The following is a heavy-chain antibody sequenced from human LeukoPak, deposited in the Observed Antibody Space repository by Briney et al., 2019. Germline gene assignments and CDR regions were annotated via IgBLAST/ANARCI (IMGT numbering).Heavy chain of an antibody. D-gene: IGHD3-22*01. CDR2: ISSRSRTI. CDR1: GFTFSNYS. J-gene: IGHJ4*02. CDR3: ARDTYYYDSSGYYLMGGFDY. Sequence: GGSLRLSCGASGFTFSNYSMNWVRQAPGKGREGVSYISSRSRTIYYADSVKGRFTIYRENAKNSLYLKMNSQRAEDTAVYYCARDTYYYDSSGYYLMGGFDYWGQGTLVTVSS. V-gene: IGHV3-48*01.